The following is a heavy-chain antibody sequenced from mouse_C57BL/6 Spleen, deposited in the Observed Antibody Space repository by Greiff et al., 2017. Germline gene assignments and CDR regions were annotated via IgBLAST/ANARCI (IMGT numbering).Heavy chain of an antibody. CDR1: GYTFTSYW. CDR2: IYPSDSAT. J-gene: IGHJ1*03. D-gene: IGHD4-1*01. Sequence: VQLQQPGAELVRPGSSVKLSCKASGYTFTSYWMDWVKQRPGQGLEWIGNIYPSDSATHYNQKFKDKATLTVDKSSSTAYMQLSSLTSEDSAVYYCAKTNWDWYFDVWGTGTTVTVSS. CDR3: AKTNWDWYFDV. V-gene: IGHV1-61*01.